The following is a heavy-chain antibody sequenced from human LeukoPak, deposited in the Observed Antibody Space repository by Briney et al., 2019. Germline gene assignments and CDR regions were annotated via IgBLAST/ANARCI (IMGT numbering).Heavy chain of an antibody. CDR1: GFTFSSYD. V-gene: IGHV3-33*01. J-gene: IGHJ4*02. D-gene: IGHD2-15*01. CDR2: IWYDGSNK. CDR3: AREGYGYCSGGSCYLAD. Sequence: GGSLRLSCAGSGFTFSSYDMRWVRQAPGKGLEWVAVIWYDGSNKYYADFVKGRFTISRDNSKNTLYLQMNSLRAEDTAVYYCAREGYGYCSGGSCYLADWGQGTLVTVSS.